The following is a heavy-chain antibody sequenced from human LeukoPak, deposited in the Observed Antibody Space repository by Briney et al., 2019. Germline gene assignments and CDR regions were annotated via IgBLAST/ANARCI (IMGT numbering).Heavy chain of an antibody. CDR2: ISSSSTI. CDR1: GFTFSSYS. Sequence: GGSLRLSCAASGFTFSSYSMNWVRQAPGKGLEWVSYISSSSTIYYADSVKGRFTISRDNAKNSLYLQMNSLRDEDTAVYYCARAQPGFGEFPLYYWGQGTLVTVSS. V-gene: IGHV3-48*02. J-gene: IGHJ4*02. D-gene: IGHD3-10*01. CDR3: ARAQPGFGEFPLYY.